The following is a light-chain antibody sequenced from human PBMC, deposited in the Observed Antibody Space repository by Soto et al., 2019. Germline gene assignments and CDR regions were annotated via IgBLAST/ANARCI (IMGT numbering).Light chain of an antibody. CDR3: QQYSTYYRT. J-gene: IGKJ1*01. CDR1: QSISTW. CDR2: KAS. V-gene: IGKV1-5*03. Sequence: DIQMTQSPSTLSASVGDRVTITCRASQSISTWLAWYQQKPGKAPKVLIYKASNLESGVPSRFSGSGSGTEFTLTISSLQPDDFATYYCQQYSTYYRTFGQGTKVE.